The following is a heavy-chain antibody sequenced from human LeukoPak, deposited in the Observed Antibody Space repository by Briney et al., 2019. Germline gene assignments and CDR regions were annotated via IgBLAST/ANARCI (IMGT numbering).Heavy chain of an antibody. Sequence: ASVKVSCTASGYTFTSYDINWVRQATGQGIEWMGWMNPNSGNIGYAQKFQGRVTITRNTSISTAYMELSSLRSEDTAVYYCARGSVAGLVTWFDPWGQGTLVTVSS. CDR1: GYTFTSYD. V-gene: IGHV1-8*03. J-gene: IGHJ5*02. D-gene: IGHD6-19*01. CDR3: ARGSVAGLVTWFDP. CDR2: MNPNSGNI.